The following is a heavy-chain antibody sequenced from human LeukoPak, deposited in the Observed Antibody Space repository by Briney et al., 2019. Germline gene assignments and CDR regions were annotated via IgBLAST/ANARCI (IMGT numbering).Heavy chain of an antibody. CDR2: IYSGGNT. CDR3: ARGPRGFDP. J-gene: IGHJ5*02. Sequence: AGGSLRLSCAASGFTVSSNYMTWVRQAPGKGLEWVSVIYSGGNTYYADSVKGRFTISRDNSKNTLYLQMNSPRAEETAVYYCARGPRGFDPWGQGTLVTVSS. V-gene: IGHV3-66*01. CDR1: GFTVSSNY.